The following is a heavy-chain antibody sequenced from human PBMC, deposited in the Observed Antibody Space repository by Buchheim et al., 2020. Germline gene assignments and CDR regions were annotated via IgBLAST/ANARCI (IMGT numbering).Heavy chain of an antibody. D-gene: IGHD3-3*01. Sequence: QVQLQQWGAGLLKPSETLSLTCAVYGGSFSGYYWSWIRQPPGKGLEWIGEINHSGSTNYNPSLKSRVTISVDTSKNQFSLTLSSVTAADTAVYYCARTTYDFWTRHGMDVWGQGTT. V-gene: IGHV4-34*01. CDR1: GGSFSGYY. CDR2: INHSGST. J-gene: IGHJ6*02. CDR3: ARTTYDFWTRHGMDV.